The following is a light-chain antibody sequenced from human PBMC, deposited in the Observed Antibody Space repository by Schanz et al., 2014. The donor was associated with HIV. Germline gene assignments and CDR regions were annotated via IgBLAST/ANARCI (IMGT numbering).Light chain of an antibody. V-gene: IGKV3D-15*01. CDR2: GAS. CDR1: QSVSSS. Sequence: EIVMTQSPATLSVSPGERATLSCRASQSVSSSLAWYQQKPGQAPRLLIYGASTRATGIPARFSGSGSGTDFTLTISSLQPEDFALYYCQQYINWPPPVTFGQGTRLDIK. CDR3: QQYINWPPPVT. J-gene: IGKJ5*01.